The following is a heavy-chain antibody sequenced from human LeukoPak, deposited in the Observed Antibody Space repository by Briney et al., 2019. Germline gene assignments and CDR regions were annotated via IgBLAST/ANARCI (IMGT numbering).Heavy chain of an antibody. V-gene: IGHV5-51*01. CDR3: ARSPVVPAAIAYYFDY. CDR1: GYSFTSYW. Sequence: GESLKISCKGSGYSFTSYWIGWVRQMPGKGLERMGIIYPGDSDTRYSPSFQGQVTISADRSISTAYLQWSSLKASDTAMYYCARSPVVPAAIAYYFDYWGQGTLVTVSS. CDR2: IYPGDSDT. D-gene: IGHD2-2*01. J-gene: IGHJ4*02.